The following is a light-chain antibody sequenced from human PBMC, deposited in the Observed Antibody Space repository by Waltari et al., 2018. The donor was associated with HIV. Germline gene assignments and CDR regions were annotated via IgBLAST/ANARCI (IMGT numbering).Light chain of an antibody. J-gene: IGLJ3*02. CDR3: GAWNGSPSGPV. CDR2: RND. CDR1: SSSIGSGY. V-gene: IGLV1-47*01. Sequence: QSVLTQPPSVYGAPGQRVTVSCSGSSSSIGSGYVCWYQQLPGAAPKLVIYRNDQRPSGVPDRFSGSKSGTSASLAISGLRSEDEAVYYCGAWNGSPSGPVFGGGTKLTVL.